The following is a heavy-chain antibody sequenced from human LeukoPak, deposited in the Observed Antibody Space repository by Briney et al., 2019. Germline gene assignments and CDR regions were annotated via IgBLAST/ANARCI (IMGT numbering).Heavy chain of an antibody. J-gene: IGHJ4*02. Sequence: GGSLRLSCAASGFTVSSNYMSWVRQAPGKGLEWVSVISGDGGNAYYADSVKGRFTISRDNSKNTLFLQMNSLRAEDTAVYYCAKRTAVTGAIDFWGRGTLVTVSS. CDR2: ISGDGGNA. CDR1: GFTVSSNY. D-gene: IGHD6-19*01. V-gene: IGHV3-23*01. CDR3: AKRTAVTGAIDF.